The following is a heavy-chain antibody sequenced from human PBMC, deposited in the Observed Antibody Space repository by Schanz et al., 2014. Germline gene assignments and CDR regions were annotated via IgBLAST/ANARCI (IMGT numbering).Heavy chain of an antibody. J-gene: IGHJ5*02. Sequence: QVQLQESGPGLVKPSETLSLTCTVSGASISRSSWSWMRQPPGKGLEWIGYIYYSGSTNYNASLKSRVTISIDMSKNQFSLRLTSVTAADTAVYYCARRPEGNWFDPWGQGTPVTVSS. CDR2: IYYSGST. V-gene: IGHV4-59*01. CDR1: GASISRSS. CDR3: ARRPEGNWFDP.